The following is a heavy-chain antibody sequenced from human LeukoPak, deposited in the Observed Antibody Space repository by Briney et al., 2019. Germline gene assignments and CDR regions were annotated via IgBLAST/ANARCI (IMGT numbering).Heavy chain of an antibody. CDR2: ISTSSNTI. D-gene: IGHD2-15*01. V-gene: IGHV3-48*01. J-gene: IGHJ4*02. CDR3: ARGDCSGGSCYLSLTTIDY. CDR1: GFTFSSYS. Sequence: GGSLRLSCAASGFTFSSYSMNWVRQAPGKGLEWVSYISTSSNTIYYADSVKGRFTISRDNAKNSLYLKMNSLRAEDTAVYYCARGDCSGGSCYLSLTTIDYWGQGTLVTVSS.